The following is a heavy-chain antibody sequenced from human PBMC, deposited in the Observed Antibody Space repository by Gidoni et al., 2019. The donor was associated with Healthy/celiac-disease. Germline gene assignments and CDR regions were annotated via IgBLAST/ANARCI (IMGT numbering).Heavy chain of an antibody. V-gene: IGHV1-3*01. J-gene: IGHJ3*02. Sequence: QVQLVQSGAEVKKPGASVKVSCKASGYTFTSHAMLWVRQAPGQRLEWMGWINAGNGNTKYSQKFQGRVTITRDTSASTAYMELSSLRSEDTAVYYCARSGWDGDYVAYAFDIWGQGTMVTVSS. CDR2: INAGNGNT. D-gene: IGHD4-17*01. CDR3: ARSGWDGDYVAYAFDI. CDR1: GYTFTSHA.